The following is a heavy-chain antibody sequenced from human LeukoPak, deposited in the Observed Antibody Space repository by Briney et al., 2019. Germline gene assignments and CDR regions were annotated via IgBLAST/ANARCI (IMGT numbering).Heavy chain of an antibody. V-gene: IGHV4-59*01. CDR2: VYYSESTT. Sequence: SETLSLTCSVSGDSSSSAYWSWIRQPPGKGLEWIGYVYYSESTTSYNPSLKSRATISVDTSKNQFSLKLSSLTAADTAVYYCARGYYYFDYWGQGTLVTVAS. J-gene: IGHJ4*02. CDR1: GDSSSSAY. CDR3: ARGYYYFDY. D-gene: IGHD3-10*01.